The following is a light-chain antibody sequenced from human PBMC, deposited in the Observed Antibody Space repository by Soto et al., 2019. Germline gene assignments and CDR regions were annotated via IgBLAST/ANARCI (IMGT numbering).Light chain of an antibody. V-gene: IGLV2-14*03. CDR3: SSYADRNNV. CDR1: SSDVGGYDH. Sequence: QSALTQPASVSGSPGQSITISCTGTSSDVGGYDHVSWYQQHPGKAPKLIIYDVTVRPSGISGRFSGSKSDNTASLTVSGLQAEGEADYYCSSYADRNNVFGTGTKVTVL. CDR2: DVT. J-gene: IGLJ1*01.